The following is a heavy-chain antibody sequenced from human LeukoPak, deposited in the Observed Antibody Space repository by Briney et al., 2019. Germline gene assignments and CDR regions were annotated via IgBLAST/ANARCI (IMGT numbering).Heavy chain of an antibody. V-gene: IGHV3-48*03. CDR3: ASETEIGNYDAFDI. Sequence: GGSLRLSCAASGFTLSSYEMNWVRQAPGKGLEGVSYISSGGSSIYYADSVKGRFTISRDNAKNSLYLQMNSLRAEDTAVYFCASETEIGNYDAFDIWGQGTMVTVSS. J-gene: IGHJ3*02. CDR1: GFTLSSYE. D-gene: IGHD1-7*01. CDR2: ISSGGSSI.